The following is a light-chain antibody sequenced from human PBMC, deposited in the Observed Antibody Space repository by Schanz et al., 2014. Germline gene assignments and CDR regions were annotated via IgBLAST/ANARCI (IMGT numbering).Light chain of an antibody. Sequence: EVVLTQSPGTLSLSPGERATLSCRASQSVSSNSLAWYQQTPGQAPRLLIYGASTRATGIPARFSGSGSGTEFTLTISSLQSEDFAVYYCQQYATALLTFGGGTKVVIK. J-gene: IGKJ4*01. CDR2: GAS. CDR3: QQYATALLT. CDR1: QSVSSNS. V-gene: IGKV3-20*01.